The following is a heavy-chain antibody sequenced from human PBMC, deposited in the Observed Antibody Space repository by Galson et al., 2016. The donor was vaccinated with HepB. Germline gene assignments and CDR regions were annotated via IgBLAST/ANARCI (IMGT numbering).Heavy chain of an antibody. CDR2: IYPGDSDT. V-gene: IGHV5-51*01. Sequence: QSGAEVKKPGESLKISCKGSGYSFSSYWIGWVRQMPGKGLEWMGIIYPGDSDTRYSPSFRGHITISADKSISTAYLQWSSLKASDTAMYFCARNGGLGGYYYHFGMDVWGQGTTVTVSS. CDR3: ARNGGLGGYYYHFGMDV. CDR1: GYSFSSYW. J-gene: IGHJ6*02. D-gene: IGHD3-16*01.